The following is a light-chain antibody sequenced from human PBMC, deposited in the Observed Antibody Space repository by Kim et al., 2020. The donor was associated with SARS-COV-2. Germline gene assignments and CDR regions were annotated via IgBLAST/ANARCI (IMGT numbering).Light chain of an antibody. Sequence: SYELTQPSSVSVSPAQTATITCSGDVLARRYVRWFQQKPGQAPVMVINKDTERSSGIPERFSGSKSGTTVTLTISGAHVEGEADYYCFSVTDSHQGVFGGGTQLTVL. V-gene: IGLV3-27*01. J-gene: IGLJ2*01. CDR1: VLARRY. CDR3: FSVTDSHQGV. CDR2: KDT.